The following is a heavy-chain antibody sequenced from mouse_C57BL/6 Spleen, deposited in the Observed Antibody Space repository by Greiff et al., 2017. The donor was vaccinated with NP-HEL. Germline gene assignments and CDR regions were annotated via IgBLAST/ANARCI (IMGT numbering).Heavy chain of an antibody. J-gene: IGHJ4*01. CDR3: ARRGHYYGSRDYAMDY. Sequence: VQLQQSGAELVKPGASVKISCKASGYAFSSYWMNWVKQRPGKGLEWIGQIYPGDGDTNYNGKFKGKATLTADKSSSTAYMQLSSLTSEDSAVYFCARRGHYYGSRDYAMDYWGQGTSVTVSS. CDR1: GYAFSSYW. CDR2: IYPGDGDT. V-gene: IGHV1-80*01. D-gene: IGHD1-1*01.